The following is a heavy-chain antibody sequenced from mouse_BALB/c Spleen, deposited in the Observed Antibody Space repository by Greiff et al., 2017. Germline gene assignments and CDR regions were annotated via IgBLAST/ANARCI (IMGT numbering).Heavy chain of an antibody. CDR3: ARGLRLRYFDV. J-gene: IGHJ1*01. V-gene: IGHV5-4*02. Sequence: EVMLVESGGGLVKPGGSLKLSCAASGFTFSDYYMYWVRQTPEKRLEWVATISDGGSYTYYPDSVKGRFTISRDNAKNNLYLQMSSLKSEDTAMYYCARGLRLRYFDVWGAGTTVTVSS. CDR1: GFTFSDYY. D-gene: IGHD1-2*01. CDR2: ISDGGSYT.